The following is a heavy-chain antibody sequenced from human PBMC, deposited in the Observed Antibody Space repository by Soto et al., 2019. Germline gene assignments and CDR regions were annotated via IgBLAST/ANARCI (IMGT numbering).Heavy chain of an antibody. Sequence: PSETLSLTCAVYGGSFSGYYWSWIRQPPGKGLEWIGEINHSGSTNYNPSLKSRVTISVDTSKNQFSLKLSSVTAADTAVYYCERGGIAARPFDYWGQGTLVTVSS. D-gene: IGHD6-6*01. J-gene: IGHJ4*02. CDR2: INHSGST. CDR1: GGSFSGYY. CDR3: ERGGIAARPFDY. V-gene: IGHV4-34*01.